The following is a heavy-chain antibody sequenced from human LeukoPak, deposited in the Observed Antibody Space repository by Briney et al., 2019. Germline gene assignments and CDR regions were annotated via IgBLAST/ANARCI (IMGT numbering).Heavy chain of an antibody. CDR1: GFTFSRYW. Sequence: KTGGSLRLSCAASGFTFSRYWMSWIRQSPGKGLEWTGEINQSGGTSYNPSLKSRVAISVDTSKNHFSLNMNSVTAADTAVYYCARRWNARLYNWFDPWGQGTLVTVSS. CDR2: INQSGGT. CDR3: ARRWNARLYNWFDP. J-gene: IGHJ5*02. V-gene: IGHV4-34*01. D-gene: IGHD1-1*01.